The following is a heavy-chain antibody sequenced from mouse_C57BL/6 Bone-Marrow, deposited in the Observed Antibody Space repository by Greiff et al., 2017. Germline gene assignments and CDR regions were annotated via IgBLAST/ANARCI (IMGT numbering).Heavy chain of an antibody. CDR2: IWWDDDK. D-gene: IGHD1-1*01. J-gene: IGHJ2*01. CDR3: ARGTYYDASSRVDY. Sequence: QVTLKVSGPGILQPSQTLSLSCSFSGFSLSTFGMGVGWIRQPSGKGLEWLAHIWWDDDKYYKPALKSRLTSAKDTSKNQVFLKIANVDTADTATYYCARGTYYDASSRVDYWGQGTTLTVSS. CDR1: GFSLSTFGMG. V-gene: IGHV8-8*01.